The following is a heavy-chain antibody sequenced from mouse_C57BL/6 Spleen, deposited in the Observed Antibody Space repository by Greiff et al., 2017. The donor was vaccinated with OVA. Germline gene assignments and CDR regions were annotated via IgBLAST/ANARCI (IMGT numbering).Heavy chain of an antibody. J-gene: IGHJ2*01. Sequence: VQLQQSGAELVKPGASVKISCKASGYAFSSYWMNWVKQRPGKGLEWIGQIYPGDGDTNYNGKLKGKATLTADKSSSTAYMQLSSLTSEDSAVYFCARGDTTVVATYYFDDWGQGTTLTVSS. V-gene: IGHV1-80*01. CDR2: IYPGDGDT. CDR1: GYAFSSYW. D-gene: IGHD1-1*01. CDR3: ARGDTTVVATYYFDD.